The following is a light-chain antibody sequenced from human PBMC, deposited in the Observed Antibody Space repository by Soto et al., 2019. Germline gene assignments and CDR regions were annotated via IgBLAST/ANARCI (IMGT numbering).Light chain of an antibody. Sequence: QSALTQPASVSGSPGQTITISCTGSSSDVGGYNYVSWYQQHPGKAPKVMIYEVNIRPSGVSNRFSGSKSGNTASLTISGLQPEDEADYYCNSYTTLSNRVFGTGTKVTVL. CDR3: NSYTTLSNRV. CDR2: EVN. CDR1: SSDVGGYNY. V-gene: IGLV2-14*01. J-gene: IGLJ1*01.